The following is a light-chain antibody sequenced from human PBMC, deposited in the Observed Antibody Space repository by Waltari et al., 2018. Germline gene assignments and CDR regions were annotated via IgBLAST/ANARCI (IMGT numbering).Light chain of an antibody. CDR3: MQGIHLNS. CDR1: QSLLQSDGNTY. V-gene: IGKV2-29*02. J-gene: IGKJ5*01. CDR2: EVS. Sequence: SQSLLQSDGNTYLDWYQQKPGQSPKLLIYEVSRRFTGVPERFSGSGSGTDFTLKIRRVEAEDVGIYYCMQGIHLNSFGQGTRLEIK.